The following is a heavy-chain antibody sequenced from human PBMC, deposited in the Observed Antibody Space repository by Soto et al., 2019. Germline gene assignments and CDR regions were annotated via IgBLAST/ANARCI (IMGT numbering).Heavy chain of an antibody. D-gene: IGHD3-3*01. CDR3: ARANVLRFLEWLYGPTDY. V-gene: IGHV3-21*01. CDR2: ISSSSSYI. Sequence: GGSLRLSCAASGFTFSSYSMNWVRQAPGKGLEWVSSISSSSSYIYYADSVKGRFTISRDNAKNSLYLQMNSLRAEDTAVYYCARANVLRFLEWLYGPTDYWGQGTLVTVSS. J-gene: IGHJ4*02. CDR1: GFTFSSYS.